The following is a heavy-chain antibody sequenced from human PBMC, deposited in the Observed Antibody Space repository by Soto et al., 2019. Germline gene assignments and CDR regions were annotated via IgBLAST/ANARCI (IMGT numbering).Heavy chain of an antibody. CDR2: ISSSGGTI. CDR3: ARDTPLDFWSGSYGMDV. Sequence: GGSLRLSCVASGFTFSSYEMNWVGQAPGKGLEWVSYISSSGGTIYYAASVQGRFTISRDNAKNSLFLQMNSLTAEDTAVYYCARDTPLDFWSGSYGMDVWGQGTTVTVSS. D-gene: IGHD3-3*01. CDR1: GFTFSSYE. V-gene: IGHV3-48*03. J-gene: IGHJ6*02.